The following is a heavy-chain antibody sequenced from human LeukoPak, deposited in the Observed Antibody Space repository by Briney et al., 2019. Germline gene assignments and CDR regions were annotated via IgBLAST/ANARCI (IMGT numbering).Heavy chain of an antibody. CDR2: ISAYNGST. D-gene: IGHD3-22*01. CDR3: WAWLLPLYGMDV. CDR1: GYTFTSYG. J-gene: IGHJ6*02. V-gene: IGHV1-18*01. Sequence: ASVKVSCKASGYTFTSYGISWVRQAPGQGLEWMGWISAYNGSTNYAQKLQGRVTMTTDTSTSTAYMELRSLRSDDTAVYYCWAWLLPLYGMDVWGQGTTVTVSS.